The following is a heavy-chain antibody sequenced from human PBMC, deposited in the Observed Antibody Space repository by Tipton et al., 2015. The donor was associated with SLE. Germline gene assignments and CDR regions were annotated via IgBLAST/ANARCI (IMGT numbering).Heavy chain of an antibody. D-gene: IGHD4/OR15-4a*01. V-gene: IGHV3-66*02. CDR3: AKSQDDYGDAFDY. J-gene: IGHJ4*02. Sequence: SLRLSCAASGFTVSSNYMSWVRQAPGKGLEWVSVIYSGGSKYYADSVKGRFTISRDNSKNTLYLQMNSLRAEDTAVYYCAKSQDDYGDAFDYWGQGTLVTVSS. CDR2: IYSGGSK. CDR1: GFTVSSNY.